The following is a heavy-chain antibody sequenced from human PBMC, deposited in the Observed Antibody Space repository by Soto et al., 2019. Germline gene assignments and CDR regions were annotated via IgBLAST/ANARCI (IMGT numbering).Heavy chain of an antibody. V-gene: IGHV3-48*01. CDR3: ARDADTSGHFSWFDS. CDR1: GFAFRTFG. J-gene: IGHJ5*01. CDR2: ISSDSSTI. D-gene: IGHD3-22*01. Sequence: PGGSLRLSCAASGFAFRTFGMNWVRQALGKRPEWVSYISSDSSTINYADSVKGRFTISRDNSKNTLYLQMNSLRAEDTAIYYCARDADTSGHFSWFDSWGQGTLVTVSS.